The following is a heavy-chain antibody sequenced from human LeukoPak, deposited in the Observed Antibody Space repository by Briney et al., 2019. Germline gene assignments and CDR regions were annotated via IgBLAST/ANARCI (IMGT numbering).Heavy chain of an antibody. CDR1: GFTFSSYW. D-gene: IGHD3-22*01. V-gene: IGHV3-7*01. CDR3: ARWAGNYYGSSGYPRPFEY. Sequence: GGSLRLSCAASGFTFSSYWMSWVRQAPGKGLEWVANIKHDGSAKYNLDSVKGRFTISRDNAKNSLYLQMNSLRAEDTAVYYCARWAGNYYGSSGYPRPFEYWGQGTLVTVSS. CDR2: IKHDGSAK. J-gene: IGHJ4*02.